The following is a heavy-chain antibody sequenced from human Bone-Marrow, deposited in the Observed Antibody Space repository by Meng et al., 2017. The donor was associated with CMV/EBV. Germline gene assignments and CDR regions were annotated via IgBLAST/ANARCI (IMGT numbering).Heavy chain of an antibody. D-gene: IGHD5-24*01. J-gene: IGHJ4*02. CDR2: ISDSGRT. Sequence: SETLSLTCTVSGGSISSGDYDWSWIRQPPGRGLEWIRHISDSGRTHYNSPLKSRVTISIDSSKNQFSLKLRSVTAADTAVYYCARNVESYFEYWGQGRLVTVSS. CDR1: GGSISSGDYD. CDR3: ARNVESYFEY. V-gene: IGHV4-30-4*08.